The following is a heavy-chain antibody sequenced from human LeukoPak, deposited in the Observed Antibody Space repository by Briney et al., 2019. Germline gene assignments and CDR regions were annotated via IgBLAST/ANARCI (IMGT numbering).Heavy chain of an antibody. D-gene: IGHD3-16*02. V-gene: IGHV1-18*01. CDR3: ARDLGVTFGGVIVISSLYFDY. Sequence: GASVKVSCKASGYTFTSYGISWVRQAPGQGLEWMGWISAYNGNTNYAQKLQGRVTMTTDTSTSTAYMELRSLRSDDTAVYYCARDLGVTFGGVIVISSLYFDYWGQGTLVTVSS. CDR2: ISAYNGNT. CDR1: GYTFTSYG. J-gene: IGHJ4*02.